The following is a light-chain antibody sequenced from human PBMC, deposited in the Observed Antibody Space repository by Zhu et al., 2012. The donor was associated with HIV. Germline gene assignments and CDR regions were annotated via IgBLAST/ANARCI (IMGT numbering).Light chain of an antibody. CDR2: GPS. CDR1: QSVGSTY. CDR3: HQYDKSWT. Sequence: EVVLTQSPGTLSLSPGERATLSCRASQSVGSTYLAWYQQKPGQALRLLIYGPSNRATGIPERFSGSGSGTDFTLTISRLESEDFAVYYCHQYDKSWTFGQGTRVEIK. V-gene: IGKV3-20*01. J-gene: IGKJ1*01.